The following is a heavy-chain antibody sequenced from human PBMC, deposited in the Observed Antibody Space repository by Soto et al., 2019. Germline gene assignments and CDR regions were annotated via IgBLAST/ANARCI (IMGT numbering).Heavy chain of an antibody. V-gene: IGHV4-59*08. CDR2: IYYSGST. J-gene: IGHJ4*02. CDR1: GASVSTGY. CDR3: ARRWGRSFDY. D-gene: IGHD2-15*01. Sequence: TSETLSLTCNVSGASVSTGYWSWIRQPPGKGLEWIGYIYYSGSTNYNPSLKSRVTISVDTSKNQFSLKLSSVTAADTAVYYCARRWGRSFDYWGQGTLVTVSS.